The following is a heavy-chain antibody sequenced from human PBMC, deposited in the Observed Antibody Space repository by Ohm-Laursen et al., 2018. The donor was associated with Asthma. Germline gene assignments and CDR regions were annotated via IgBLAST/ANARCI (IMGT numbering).Heavy chain of an antibody. CDR1: GFTFSSYG. V-gene: IGHV3-30*18. Sequence: SLRLSCSASGFTFSSYGMHWVRQAPGKGLEWVAVISYDGSNKYYADSVRGRFTISRDNSKNTLYLQMNSLRAEDTAVYYCANNGGSSSHLPRGYWGQGTLVTVSS. CDR2: ISYDGSNK. J-gene: IGHJ4*02. CDR3: ANNGGSSSHLPRGY. D-gene: IGHD6-6*01.